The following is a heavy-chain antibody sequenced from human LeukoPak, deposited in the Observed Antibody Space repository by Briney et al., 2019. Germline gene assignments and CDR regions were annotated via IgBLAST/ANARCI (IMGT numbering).Heavy chain of an antibody. J-gene: IGHJ4*02. CDR2: ISYDGSNK. Sequence: GGSLRLSCAASGFTFSSYAMPWVRQAPGKGLEWVAVISYDGSNKYYADSVKGRFTISRDNSKNTLYLQMNSLRAEDTALYYCAKDFTIFGVVTGPYYFDYWGQGTLVTVSS. V-gene: IGHV3-30-3*01. CDR1: GFTFSSYA. CDR3: AKDFTIFGVVTGPYYFDY. D-gene: IGHD3-3*01.